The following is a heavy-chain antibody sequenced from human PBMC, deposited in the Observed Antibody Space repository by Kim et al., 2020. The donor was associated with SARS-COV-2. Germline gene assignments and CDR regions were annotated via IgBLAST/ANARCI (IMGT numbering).Heavy chain of an antibody. D-gene: IGHD3-9*01. CDR3: AREGADILTGYYIGGDY. CDR1: GGSISSSSYY. Sequence: SETLSLTCTVSGGSISSSSYYWGWIRQPPGKGLEWIGSIYYSGSTYYNPSLKSRFTISVDTSKNQFSLKLSSVTAADTAVYYCAREGADILTGYYIGGDYWGQGTLVTVSS. J-gene: IGHJ4*02. V-gene: IGHV4-39*07. CDR2: IYYSGST.